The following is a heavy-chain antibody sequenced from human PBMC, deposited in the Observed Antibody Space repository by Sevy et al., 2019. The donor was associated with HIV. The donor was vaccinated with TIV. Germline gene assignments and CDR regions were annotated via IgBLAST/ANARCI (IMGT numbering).Heavy chain of an antibody. CDR2: IDRSGSTI. D-gene: IGHD3-3*01. J-gene: IGHJ5*02. V-gene: IGHV3-11*01. CDR3: ARENSTIEEPGWFDP. CDR1: GFTFSDYY. Sequence: GGSLRLPCAASGFTFSDYYMSWIRQAPGKGLEWVSYIDRSGSTINYADSVKGRFTISRDNAKKSVYLQINSLRAEDTAVYYCARENSTIEEPGWFDPWGQGTLVTVSS.